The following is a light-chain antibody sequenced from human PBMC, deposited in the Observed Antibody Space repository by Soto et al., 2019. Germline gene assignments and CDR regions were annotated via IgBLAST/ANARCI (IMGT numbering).Light chain of an antibody. V-gene: IGKV3-11*01. CDR3: QQRNDWPLT. CDR2: DAS. J-gene: IGKJ5*01. Sequence: EIVLTQSPATLSFSPVERDTASXRASENVYNYLAWYQQIPGQPPRLLIYDASNRATGIPARFSGSGSGTDFTLTISSLEPEDFAVYYCQQRNDWPLTFGQGTRLEIK. CDR1: ENVYNY.